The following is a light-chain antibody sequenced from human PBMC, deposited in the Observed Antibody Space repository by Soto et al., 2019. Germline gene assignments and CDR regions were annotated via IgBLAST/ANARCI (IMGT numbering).Light chain of an antibody. CDR2: SAS. CDR3: QQGHNWPLT. Sequence: EIVMTQSPATLSVSPGERATLSCRASQSISTELAWYQQKPGQPPRLLIYSASTRATGVPAILTGSGSGSEFTLTISGLQSEDFAVYYCQQGHNWPLTFGQGTRLEI. J-gene: IGKJ2*01. V-gene: IGKV3-15*01. CDR1: QSISTE.